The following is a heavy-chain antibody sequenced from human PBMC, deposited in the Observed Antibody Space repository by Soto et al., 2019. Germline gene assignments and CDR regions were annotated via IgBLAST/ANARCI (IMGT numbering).Heavy chain of an antibody. J-gene: IGHJ6*01. CDR3: TRGLLGGAPSYTFHGMDV. CDR2: SRNRVNSHTT. Sequence: EVQLVESGGGLVQPGGSLRLSCAASGFTFSDHYMDWVRQAPGKGLEWVARSRNRVNSHTTEYAASVKGRFSISRDESKSPIYLKMNSLKIDDTAVYYCTRGLLGGAPSYTFHGMDVWGQGTTVTVSS. D-gene: IGHD1-26*01. V-gene: IGHV3-72*01. CDR1: GFTFSDHY.